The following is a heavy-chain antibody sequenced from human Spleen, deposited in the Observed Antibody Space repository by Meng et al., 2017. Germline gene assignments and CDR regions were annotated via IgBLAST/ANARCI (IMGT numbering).Heavy chain of an antibody. J-gene: IGHJ4*02. CDR2: INHSGST. V-gene: IGHV4-34*01. D-gene: IGHD3-22*01. Sequence: QVQLQRWGAGPLNASETLSLTCAVYGGSFRGYYGSWLRQPPGKGLEWIGEINHSGSTNDNPSHKSRVTISVDTSKNQFSLKLSSVTAADTAVYYCARHRPSYYYDGNGYFDYCGQGTLVTVSS. CDR1: GGSFRGYY. CDR3: ARHRPSYYYDGNGYFDY.